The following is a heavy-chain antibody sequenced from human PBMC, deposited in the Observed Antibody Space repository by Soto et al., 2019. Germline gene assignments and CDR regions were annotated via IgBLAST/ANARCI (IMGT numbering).Heavy chain of an antibody. CDR1: GFTFSSYA. CDR2: ISGSGGST. Sequence: EVQLLESGGGLVQPGGSLRLSCAASGFTFSSYAMSWVRQAPGKGLEWVSAISGSGGSTYYADSVKGRFTISRDNSKNTLYLQMNSLRAEDTAVYYWAKDARTTVTRPVRPTEAFDIWGQGTIVTVSS. D-gene: IGHD4-17*01. J-gene: IGHJ3*02. V-gene: IGHV3-23*01. CDR3: AKDARTTVTRPVRPTEAFDI.